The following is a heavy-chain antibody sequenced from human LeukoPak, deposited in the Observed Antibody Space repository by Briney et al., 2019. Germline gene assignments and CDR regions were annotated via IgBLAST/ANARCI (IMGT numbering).Heavy chain of an antibody. CDR1: GYTFTSYG. V-gene: IGHV1-69*13. CDR2: IIPIFGTA. D-gene: IGHD3-3*01. CDR3: ASVAIFGVAQSQYYYYGMDV. Sequence: ASVKVSCKASGYTFTSYGISWVRQAPGQGLEWMGGIIPIFGTANYAQKFQGRVTITADESTSTAYMELSSLRSEDTAVYYCASVAIFGVAQSQYYYYGMDVWGQGTTVTVSS. J-gene: IGHJ6*02.